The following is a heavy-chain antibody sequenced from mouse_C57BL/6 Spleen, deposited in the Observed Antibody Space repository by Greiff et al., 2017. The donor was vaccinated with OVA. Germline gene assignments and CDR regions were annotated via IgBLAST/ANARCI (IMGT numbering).Heavy chain of an antibody. J-gene: IGHJ4*01. D-gene: IGHD1-1*01. Sequence: VQLQQSGAELVKPGASVKLSCKASGYTFTSYWMHWVKQRPGQGLEWIGMIHPNSGSTNYNEKFKSKATLTVDKSSSTAYMQLSSLTSEDSAVYYCARGTVVATDYAMDYWGQGTSVTVSS. CDR2: IHPNSGST. CDR3: ARGTVVATDYAMDY. V-gene: IGHV1-64*01. CDR1: GYTFTSYW.